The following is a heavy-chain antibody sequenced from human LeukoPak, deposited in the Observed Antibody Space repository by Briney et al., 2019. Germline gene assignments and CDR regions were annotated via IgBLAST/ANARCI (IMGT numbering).Heavy chain of an antibody. J-gene: IGHJ3*01. CDR2: IYYSGTT. V-gene: IGHV4-59*08. CDR3: ARRWVYDKRAFDA. D-gene: IGHD3-16*01. CDR1: GGSISSYY. Sequence: SETLSLTCTVSGGSISSYYWSWIRQPPGKGLEWIGYIYYSGTTDSNPSLKSRVTISLDTSKNQFSLNLSSVTAADTAVYYCARRWVYDKRAFDAWGQGTMVTVSS.